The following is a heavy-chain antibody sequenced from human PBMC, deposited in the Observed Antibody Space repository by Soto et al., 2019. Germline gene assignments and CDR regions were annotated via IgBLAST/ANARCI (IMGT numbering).Heavy chain of an antibody. CDR3: ARRYSSSSRTMDV. CDR1: GFTFSNYY. J-gene: IGHJ6*02. Sequence: GGSLRLSCAASGFTFSNYYMNWVRQAPGKGLEWVSYISSGSSTIYYADSVQGRFSISRDNAKSSLYLQMNSLRDEDTAVYYCARRYSSSSRTMDVWGQGTTVTVS. D-gene: IGHD6-13*01. CDR2: ISSGSSTI. V-gene: IGHV3-48*02.